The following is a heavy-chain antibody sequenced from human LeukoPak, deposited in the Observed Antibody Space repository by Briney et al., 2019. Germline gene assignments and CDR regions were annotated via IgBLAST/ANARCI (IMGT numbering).Heavy chain of an antibody. CDR1: EFTFSNYW. V-gene: IGHV3-7*04. Sequence: PGGSLRLSCAASEFTFSNYWMGWVRQAPGKGLEWVANIKQDGSDKYYVDSVKGRFTISRDNAKKSLYLHLNSLRADDTAVYYCARAAAGPFYFDFWGQGTLVTVSS. CDR3: ARAAAGPFYFDF. D-gene: IGHD6-13*01. J-gene: IGHJ4*02. CDR2: IKQDGSDK.